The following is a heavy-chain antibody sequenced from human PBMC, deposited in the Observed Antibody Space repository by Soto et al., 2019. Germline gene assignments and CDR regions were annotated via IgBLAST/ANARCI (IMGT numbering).Heavy chain of an antibody. CDR3: AREQTVKGHYYYYYGMDV. D-gene: IGHD4-17*01. Sequence: QVQLVESGGGVVQPGRSLRLSCAASGFTFSSYAMHWVRQAPGKGLEWVAVISYDGSNKYYADSVKGRFTISRDNSKNTLYLKMNSLRAEDTAVYYCAREQTVKGHYYYYYGMDVWGQGTTVTVSS. J-gene: IGHJ6*02. V-gene: IGHV3-30-3*01. CDR2: ISYDGSNK. CDR1: GFTFSSYA.